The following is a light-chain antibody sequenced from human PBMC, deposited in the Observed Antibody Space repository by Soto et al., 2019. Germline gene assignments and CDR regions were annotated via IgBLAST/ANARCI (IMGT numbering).Light chain of an antibody. CDR1: SPNIGAGYD. CDR3: QSFDTRLSGSRV. Sequence: QSVLTQPPSVSGAPGQRVTISCTGNSPNIGAGYDVHWYQHLEGTAPKLILFGNSNRPSGVSYRFSGSKSGAAGSLAITGLQTEDEAVYYCQSFDTRLSGSRVFGGGTKLTVL. V-gene: IGLV1-40*01. J-gene: IGLJ3*02. CDR2: GNS.